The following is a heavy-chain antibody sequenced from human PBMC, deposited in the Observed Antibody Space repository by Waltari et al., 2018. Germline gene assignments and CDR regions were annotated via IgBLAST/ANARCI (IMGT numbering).Heavy chain of an antibody. CDR3: ARFGVEAGLDG. Sequence: EVQLVVSGGGLVRPGGSLRLACAASGSTFSSDWMSWVRQAPGKGLEFVANIKPDGGEKFYADSVKGRFTISRDNARNSLYLQMTSLRVEDTAVYYCARFGVEAGLDGWGQGTLVTVSS. D-gene: IGHD3-3*01. J-gene: IGHJ4*02. CDR1: GSTFSSDW. V-gene: IGHV3-7*01. CDR2: IKPDGGEK.